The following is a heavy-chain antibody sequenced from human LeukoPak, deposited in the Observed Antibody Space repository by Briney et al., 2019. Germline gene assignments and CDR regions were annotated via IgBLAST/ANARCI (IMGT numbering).Heavy chain of an antibody. D-gene: IGHD2-15*01. CDR2: ISGSGGST. V-gene: IGHV3-23*01. CDR3: GKSIEAARLGPWFAP. J-gene: IGHJ5*02. Sequence: GGSLRLSCAASGFTFSSYAMSWVRQAPGKGLEWVSAISGSGGSTYYADSVKGWFTISRDNSKNTLYLQMNSLRAEDTAISQRGKSIEAARLGPWFAPWGHGTLVTLSS. CDR1: GFTFSSYA.